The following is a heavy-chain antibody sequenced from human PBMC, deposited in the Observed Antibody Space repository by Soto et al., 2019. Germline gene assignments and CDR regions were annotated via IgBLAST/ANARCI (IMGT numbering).Heavy chain of an antibody. CDR2: ISAYNGNT. Sequence: QVQLVQSGAEMKKPGASVKVSCKASGYTFTSYDISWVRQAPGHGLEWMGWISAYNGNTNYAQKLQGRVTMTTDTSTSTAYMELRSLRSDDTAVYYCVRVNSPEYCSGGKCYFPFFDYWGQGTLVTVSS. D-gene: IGHD2-15*01. V-gene: IGHV1-18*01. CDR1: GYTFTSYD. J-gene: IGHJ4*02. CDR3: VRVNSPEYCSGGKCYFPFFDY.